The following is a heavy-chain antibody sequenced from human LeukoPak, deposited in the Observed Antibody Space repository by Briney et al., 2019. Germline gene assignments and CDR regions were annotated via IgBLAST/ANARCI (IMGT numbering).Heavy chain of an antibody. V-gene: IGHV3-30*03. CDR2: ISYDGSNK. CDR1: GFTFSSYG. Sequence: PGRSLRLSCAASGFTFSSYGMHWVRQAPGKGLEWVAVISYDGSNKYYADSVKGRFTISRDNSKNTLYLQMNSLRAEDTAVYYCACTRGGDSPPERWEIDYWGQGTLVTVSS. D-gene: IGHD2-21*02. J-gene: IGHJ4*02. CDR3: ACTRGGDSPPERWEIDY.